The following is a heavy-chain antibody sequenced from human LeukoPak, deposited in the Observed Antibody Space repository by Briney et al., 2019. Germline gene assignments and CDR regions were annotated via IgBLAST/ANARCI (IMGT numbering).Heavy chain of an antibody. CDR3: ARGYYYDSSGYLDY. CDR2: IYYSGST. CDR1: GGSISSHY. J-gene: IGHJ4*02. V-gene: IGHV4-59*11. Sequence: SETLSLTCTVSGGSISSHYWSWIRQPPGKGLEWIGYIYYSGSTSYNPSLKSRVTISVDTSKNQFSLKLSSVTAADTAVYYCARGYYYDSSGYLDYWGQGTLVTVSS. D-gene: IGHD3-22*01.